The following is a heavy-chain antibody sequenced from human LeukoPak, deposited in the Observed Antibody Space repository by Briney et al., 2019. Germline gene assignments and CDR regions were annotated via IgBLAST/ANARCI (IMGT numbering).Heavy chain of an antibody. CDR1: GGSISSSSYF. Sequence: PSETLSLTCIVSGGSISSSSYFWGWIRQPPGKGLEWIGSIYYSGSTHYNPSLKSRVTISVDTSKNQFSLKVSSVTAADTAVYYCARQWLGGSDPDWFDPWGQGTLVTVSS. V-gene: IGHV4-39*01. D-gene: IGHD1-26*01. CDR3: ARQWLGGSDPDWFDP. J-gene: IGHJ5*02. CDR2: IYYSGST.